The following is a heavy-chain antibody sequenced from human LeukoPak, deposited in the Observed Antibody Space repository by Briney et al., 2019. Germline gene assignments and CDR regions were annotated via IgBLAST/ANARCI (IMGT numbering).Heavy chain of an antibody. CDR3: ARLAVAGQFDY. D-gene: IGHD6-19*01. V-gene: IGHV4-30-2*01. J-gene: IGHJ4*02. CDR1: GGSISSGGYS. CDR2: IYHSGST. Sequence: SQTLSLTCAVSGGSISSGGYSWSWLRQPPGKGLEWIGYIYHSGSTYYNPSLKSRVTISVDRSKNQFSLKLSSVTAADTAVYYCARLAVAGQFDYWGQGTLVTASS.